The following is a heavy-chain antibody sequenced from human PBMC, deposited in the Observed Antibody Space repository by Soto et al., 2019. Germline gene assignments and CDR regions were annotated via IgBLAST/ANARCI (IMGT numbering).Heavy chain of an antibody. D-gene: IGHD3-10*01. J-gene: IGHJ4*02. Sequence: SQTLSLTCAISGDSVSDSSVSWNWIRQSPSRGLEWLGRTNFGGKWYNDYAVSVKSRITINPDTSKNQFSLQLNSVTPEDTAVYYCARDDRMVRGRHFDYWGQGTLVTVSS. CDR3: ARDDRMVRGRHFDY. CDR1: GDSVSDSSVS. CDR2: TNFGGKWYN. V-gene: IGHV6-1*01.